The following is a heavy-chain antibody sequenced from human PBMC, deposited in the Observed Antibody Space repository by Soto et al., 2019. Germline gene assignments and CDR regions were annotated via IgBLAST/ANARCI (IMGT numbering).Heavy chain of an antibody. J-gene: IGHJ4*02. D-gene: IGHD2-15*01. Sequence: EASVKVSCKASGYTFTSYGISWVRQAPGQGLEWMGWINACNGNTKYSQKFQGRVTITTDTSTSTAYMELSSLRSEDTAVYYCARKYCSGGSCYLDYWGQGTLVTVSS. CDR3: ARKYCSGGSCYLDY. CDR2: INACNGNT. CDR1: GYTFTSYG. V-gene: IGHV1-18*01.